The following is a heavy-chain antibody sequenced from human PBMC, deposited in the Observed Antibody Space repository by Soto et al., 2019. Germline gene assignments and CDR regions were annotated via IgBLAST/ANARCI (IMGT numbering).Heavy chain of an antibody. D-gene: IGHD5-18*01. V-gene: IGHV2-5*02. CDR3: ADRPLGYSYHFDY. Sequence: QTTLKASGPTLVKLTQTLTLTYTFSGFSLTTRGVGVGWIRQPPGKALEWLALIYWDDDAGYSPTLKSRLTITKETYKSQVALTITNMDPVDTATYCGADRPLGYSYHFDYWGQGTLVPVSS. J-gene: IGHJ4*02. CDR1: GFSLTTRGVG. CDR2: IYWDDDA.